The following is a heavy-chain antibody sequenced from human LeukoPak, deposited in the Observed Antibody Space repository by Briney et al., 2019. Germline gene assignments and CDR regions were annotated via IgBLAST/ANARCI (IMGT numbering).Heavy chain of an antibody. Sequence: SDTLSLTYTVSGASIGSTTYYWCWMREPPEKGLEWFGSISYSGINYYNPSLKSRVTISVDTYKHQFSLKLNSVTAADTAVYYCMRYYYDSSRGWYFDLWGRGTLVTVSS. V-gene: IGHV4-39*01. J-gene: IGHJ2*01. CDR2: ISYSGIN. D-gene: IGHD3-22*01. CDR1: GASIGSTTYY. CDR3: MRYYYDSSRGWYFDL.